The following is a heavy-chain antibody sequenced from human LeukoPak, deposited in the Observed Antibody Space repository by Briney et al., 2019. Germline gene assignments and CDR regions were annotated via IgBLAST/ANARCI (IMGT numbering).Heavy chain of an antibody. Sequence: GGPLRLSCAASGVNFSDHYVDWLRQAPEKGRECVGRSRNKASIYTTEYAAPVEDRFTISRDVSESSLYLKMNSLRTEDTAVYYCGRIAINANNGMDVWGQGTTVTVYS. CDR1: GVNFSDHY. J-gene: IGHJ6*02. CDR3: GRIAINANNGMDV. CDR2: SRNKASIYTT. V-gene: IGHV3-72*01. D-gene: IGHD1/OR15-1a*01.